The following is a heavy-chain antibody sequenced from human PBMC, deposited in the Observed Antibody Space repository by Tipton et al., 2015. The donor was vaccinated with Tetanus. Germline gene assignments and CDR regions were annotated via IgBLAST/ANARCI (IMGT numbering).Heavy chain of an antibody. J-gene: IGHJ4*02. CDR3: ARGLEVDY. Sequence: SLRLSCAASGFTVSSYQMTWVRQAPGKGLEWVSVIYSDGSTYYADSVKGRFTISRDNIKNTLSLQMNSLRAEDTAVYYCARGLEVDYWGQGTLVAVSS. CDR1: GFTVSSYQ. D-gene: IGHD1-1*01. CDR2: IYSDGST. V-gene: IGHV3-53*01.